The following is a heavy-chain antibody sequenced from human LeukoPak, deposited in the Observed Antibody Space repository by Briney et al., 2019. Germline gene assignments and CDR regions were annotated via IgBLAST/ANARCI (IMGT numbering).Heavy chain of an antibody. D-gene: IGHD3-10*01. CDR2: INHSGSS. V-gene: IGHV4-34*01. CDR1: GGSFSNYY. Sequence: KTSETLSLTCAVYGGSFSNYYWSWIRQPPGKGLEWIAEINHSGSSKYNPSLKSRVTISVDTSKNQFSLKLTSVTAADTAVYYCARDSGTTGEVKFDPWGQGTLVTVSS. J-gene: IGHJ5*02. CDR3: ARDSGTTGEVKFDP.